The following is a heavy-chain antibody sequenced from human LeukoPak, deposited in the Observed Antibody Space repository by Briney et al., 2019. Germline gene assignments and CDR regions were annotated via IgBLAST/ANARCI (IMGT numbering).Heavy chain of an antibody. CDR1: GGSISSSNW. V-gene: IGHV4-4*02. D-gene: IGHD3-9*01. CDR3: KQKTAYEILTGYYTPFDY. J-gene: IGHJ4*02. Sequence: SGTLSLTCAVSGGSISSSNWWSWVRQPPGKGLEWTGEIYHSGSTNYNPSLKSRVTISVAKSKNQFSLKLSSVTAADTAVYFFKQKTAYEILTGYYTPFDYWGQGTLVTVSS. CDR2: IYHSGST.